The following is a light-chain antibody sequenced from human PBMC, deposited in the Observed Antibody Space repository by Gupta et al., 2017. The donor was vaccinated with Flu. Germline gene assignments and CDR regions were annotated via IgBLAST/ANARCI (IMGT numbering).Light chain of an antibody. J-gene: IGKJ5*01. CDR3: QQRSNWVT. CDR1: QSVSNF. V-gene: IGKV3-11*01. Sequence: EIVLTQSPATLSLSPGERATLSCRASQSVSNFLAWYQHKPGQAPRLLIYDTSKRAPGIPARFSGSGSGTDFTLTISSLEPEDFAIYYCQQRSNWVTFGHWTRMRIK. CDR2: DTS.